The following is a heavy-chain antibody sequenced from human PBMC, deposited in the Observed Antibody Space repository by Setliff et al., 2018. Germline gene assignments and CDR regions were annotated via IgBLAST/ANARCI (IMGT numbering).Heavy chain of an antibody. Sequence: SVKVSCKASGYTFTSYGISWVRQAPGQGLEWMGGIIPVVGATSFAQKFQGRVTITADESTSTAYMELSSLRSEDTAVYYCARGNRQWLGKYDYWGQGTLVTISS. CDR2: IIPVVGAT. D-gene: IGHD6-19*01. CDR3: ARGNRQWLGKYDY. CDR1: GYTFTSYG. J-gene: IGHJ4*02. V-gene: IGHV1-69*13.